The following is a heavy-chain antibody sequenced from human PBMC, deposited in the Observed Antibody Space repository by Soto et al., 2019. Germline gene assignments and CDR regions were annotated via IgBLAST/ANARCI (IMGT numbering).Heavy chain of an antibody. CDR3: AASYGSGYRAFDY. CDR2: INPIVSMS. V-gene: IGHV1-69*02. J-gene: IGHJ4*02. CDR1: GDTFSFYT. Sequence: QVQLVQSGTEVKKPGSSVKVSCKASGDTFSFYTINWVRQAPGLGLEWVGRINPIVSMSNYAQKFQGRVSMTADKSTSTAYRELRSLISDDTAMYFCAASYGSGYRAFDYWGQGALVIVSS. D-gene: IGHD3-10*01.